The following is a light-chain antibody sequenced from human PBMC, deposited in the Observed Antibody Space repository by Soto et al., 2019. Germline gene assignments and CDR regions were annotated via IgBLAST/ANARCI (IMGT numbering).Light chain of an antibody. J-gene: IGLJ1*01. CDR2: EVV. V-gene: IGLV2-8*01. CDR3: KSYAGSNTYV. Sequence: QPVLTQPPSASGSPGQSVTISCTGTKNDVGFYDFVSWYQHHPGKAPRLIIYEVVQRPSGVPDRFSGSKSGNTASLTVSGLQAADEADYLCKSYAGSNTYVFGSGTKLTVL. CDR1: KNDVGFYDF.